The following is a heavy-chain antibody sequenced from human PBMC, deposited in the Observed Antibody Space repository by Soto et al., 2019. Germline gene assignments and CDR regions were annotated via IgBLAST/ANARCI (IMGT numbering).Heavy chain of an antibody. CDR2: ISAYNGNT. CDR3: GRSVGLSYGMDV. V-gene: IGHV1-18*01. D-gene: IGHD1-26*01. Sequence: ASVKVSCKASGYTFTSYGISWVRQAPGQGLEWMGWISAYNGNTNYAQKLQGRVTMTTDTSTSTAYMELRSLRPDDTAVYYCGRSVGLSYGMDVWGQGTTVTVSS. CDR1: GYTFTSYG. J-gene: IGHJ6*02.